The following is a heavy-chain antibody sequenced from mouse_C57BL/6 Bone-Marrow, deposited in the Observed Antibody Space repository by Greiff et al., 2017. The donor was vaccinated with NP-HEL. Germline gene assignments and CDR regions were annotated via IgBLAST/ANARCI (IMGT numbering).Heavy chain of an antibody. CDR2: IRNKANNPAT. D-gene: IGHD5-1*01. CDR1: GFTFSDAW. CDR3: KSAYRSGDY. J-gene: IGHJ2*01. V-gene: IGHV6-6*01. Sequence: EVNVVESGGGLVQPGGSMKLSCAASGFTFSDAWMDWVRQSPEKGLEWVAEIRNKANNPATSYAESVKGRFTISRDDSKSSVYLQMNSVRAEDTGIYYCKSAYRSGDYWGQGTTLTVSS.